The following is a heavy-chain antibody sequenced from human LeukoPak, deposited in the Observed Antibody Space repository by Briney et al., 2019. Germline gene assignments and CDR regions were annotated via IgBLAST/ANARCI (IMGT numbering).Heavy chain of an antibody. Sequence: PSETLSLTCTVSGGSISSYYWSWIRQPPGKGLEWIGYTYYSGSTNYNPSLKSRVAISVDTSKNQFSLQLSSVTAADTAVYYCAREGSGYNSWFDPWGQGTLVTVSS. CDR3: AREGSGYNSWFDP. J-gene: IGHJ5*02. CDR2: TYYSGST. D-gene: IGHD3-3*01. CDR1: GGSISSYY. V-gene: IGHV4-59*01.